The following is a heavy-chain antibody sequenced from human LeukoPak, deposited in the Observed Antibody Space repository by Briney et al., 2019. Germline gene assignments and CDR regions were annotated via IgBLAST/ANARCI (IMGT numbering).Heavy chain of an antibody. CDR2: IYHSGST. J-gene: IGHJ3*02. D-gene: IGHD6-19*01. CDR1: GGSISSYY. CDR3: ARVAAVAGPKQNDAFDI. V-gene: IGHV4-59*12. Sequence: SETLSLTCTVSGGSISSYYWSWIRQPPGKGLEWIGYIYHSGSTYYNPSLKSRVTISVDRSKNQFSLKLSSVTAADTAVYYCARVAAVAGPKQNDAFDIWGQGTMVTVSS.